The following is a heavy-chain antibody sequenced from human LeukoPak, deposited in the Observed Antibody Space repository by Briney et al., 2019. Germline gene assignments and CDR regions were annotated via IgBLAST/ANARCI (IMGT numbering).Heavy chain of an antibody. CDR1: GGSLSSGGYY. V-gene: IGHV4-31*03. Sequence: SETLSLTCTVSGGSLSSGGYYWSWIRQHPGKGLEWVGYIYYSGSTYYNPSLKSRVTISVDTSKNQFSLKLSSVTAADTAVYYCARDRHYLARNEYAFDIWGQGTMVTVSS. CDR3: ARDRHYLARNEYAFDI. J-gene: IGHJ3*02. D-gene: IGHD1-1*01. CDR2: IYYSGST.